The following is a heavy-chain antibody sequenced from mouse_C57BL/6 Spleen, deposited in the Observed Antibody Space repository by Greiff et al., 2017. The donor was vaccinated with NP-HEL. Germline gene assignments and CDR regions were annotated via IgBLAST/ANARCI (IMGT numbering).Heavy chain of an antibody. D-gene: IGHD1-1*01. V-gene: IGHV1-22*01. CDR1: GYTFTDYN. J-gene: IGHJ4*01. Sequence: EVQLQQSGPELVKPGASVKMSCKASGYTFTDYNMHWVKQSHGKSLEWIGYINPNNGGTSYNQKFKGKATLTVNKSSSTAYMELRSLTSEDSAVYYCASYYYGSRVSYYAMDYWGQGTSVTVSS. CDR3: ASYYYGSRVSYYAMDY. CDR2: INPNNGGT.